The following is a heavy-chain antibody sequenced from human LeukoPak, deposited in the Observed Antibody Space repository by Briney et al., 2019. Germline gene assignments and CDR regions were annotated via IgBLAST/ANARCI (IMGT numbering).Heavy chain of an antibody. D-gene: IGHD3-10*01. Sequence: GGSLRLSCAASGFTFSDYYMSWIRQAPGKGLEWVSYISSSGSTIYYADSVKGRFTISRDNAKNSLYLQMNSLRAEDTAVYCCARVHYYGSGSYYNGYWGQGTLVTVSS. CDR1: GFTFSDYY. CDR2: ISSSGSTI. J-gene: IGHJ4*02. CDR3: ARVHYYGSGSYYNGY. V-gene: IGHV3-11*01.